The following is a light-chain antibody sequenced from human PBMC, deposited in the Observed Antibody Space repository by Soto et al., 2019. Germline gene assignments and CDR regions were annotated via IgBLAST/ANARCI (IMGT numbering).Light chain of an antibody. J-gene: IGKJ2*01. CDR2: GTS. CDR3: QQYTNWPYT. Sequence: EIVMTQSPVALSVSTGESAALSCRASQSVGRNFAWYQQRPGQAPRVLIYGTSTRATGVPARFSGSGSGTDFTFLISSLQSEDFAVYYCQQYTNWPYTFGQGTRLEIK. V-gene: IGKV3-15*01. CDR1: QSVGRN.